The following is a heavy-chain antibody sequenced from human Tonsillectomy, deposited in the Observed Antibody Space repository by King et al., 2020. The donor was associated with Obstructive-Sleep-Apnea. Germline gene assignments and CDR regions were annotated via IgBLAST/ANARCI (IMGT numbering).Heavy chain of an antibody. Sequence: QLVQSGGGLVKPGGSLRLSCAASGFTFSDYYMSWLRQAPGKGLEWVSYISSSVSTIHYADSVKGRFTISRDNAKNSLYLQMNSLRAEGTAVYYCASRLYSSGWYYFDHWGQGTLVTVSS. D-gene: IGHD6-19*01. V-gene: IGHV3-11*01. CDR3: ASRLYSSGWYYFDH. CDR1: GFTFSDYY. CDR2: ISSSVSTI. J-gene: IGHJ4*02.